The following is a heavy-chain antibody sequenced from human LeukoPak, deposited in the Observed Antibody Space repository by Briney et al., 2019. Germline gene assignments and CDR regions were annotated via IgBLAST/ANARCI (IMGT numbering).Heavy chain of an antibody. J-gene: IGHJ4*02. CDR1: GGSLSGYY. D-gene: IGHD3-3*01. CDR3: ARLRSGYDFWSGYYPPAYYFDY. V-gene: IGHV4-34*01. CDR2: INHSGST. Sequence: SETLSLTCAVYGGSLSGYYWSWIRQPPGKGLEWIGEINHSGSTNYNPSLKSRVTISVDTSKNQFSLKLSSVTAADTAVYYCARLRSGYDFWSGYYPPAYYFDYWGQGTLVTVSS.